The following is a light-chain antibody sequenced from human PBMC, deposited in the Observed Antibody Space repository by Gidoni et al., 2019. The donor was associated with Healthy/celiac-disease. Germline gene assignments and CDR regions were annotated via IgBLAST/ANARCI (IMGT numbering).Light chain of an antibody. CDR1: PSISSY. V-gene: IGKV1-39*01. J-gene: IGKJ1*01. CDR3: QQMYRTPWT. CDR2: AAS. Sequence: DIKMTQSPSSLSASVGDRVNITCRASPSISSYLNWYQQKPGKAPKLLIYAASSLQIGVPLRLSGSGSGTDFTLTISSLQPEYFATYYCQQMYRTPWTFGQGTKVESK.